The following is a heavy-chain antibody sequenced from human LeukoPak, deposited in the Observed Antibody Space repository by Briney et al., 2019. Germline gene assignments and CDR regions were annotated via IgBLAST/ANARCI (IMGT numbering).Heavy chain of an antibody. CDR1: GCSISSYY. D-gene: IGHD4-17*01. J-gene: IGHJ3*02. Sequence: SDTLSLTCTVSGCSISSYYWSWIRQPPGKGLEWIGYIYYSGSTNYNPSLKNRVTISVDTSKNQFSLKLSSVTAADTAVYYCAREDYGDYAETAFDIWGQGTMVTVSS. CDR2: IYYSGST. CDR3: AREDYGDYAETAFDI. V-gene: IGHV4-59*01.